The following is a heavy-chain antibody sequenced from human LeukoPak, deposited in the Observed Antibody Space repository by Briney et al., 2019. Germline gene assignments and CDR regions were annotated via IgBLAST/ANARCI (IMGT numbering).Heavy chain of an antibody. J-gene: IGHJ3*02. CDR2: INHSGST. V-gene: IGHV4-34*01. D-gene: IGHD3-10*01. CDR1: GGSFSGYY. Sequence: SETLSLTCAVYGGSFSGYYWSWIRQPPGKGLEWIGEINHSGSTNYNPSLKSRVTISVDTSKNQFSLKLSSVTAADTAVYYCAREEGSGSYLHAFDIWGQGTMVTVSS. CDR3: AREEGSGSYLHAFDI.